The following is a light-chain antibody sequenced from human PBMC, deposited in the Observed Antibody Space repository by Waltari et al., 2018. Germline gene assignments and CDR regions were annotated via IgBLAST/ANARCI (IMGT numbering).Light chain of an antibody. J-gene: IGLJ3*02. Sequence: QSALTQPPSASGSPGQSVTISCTGTSSDVGGYNYLTWYQQHPGQAPKPIIYEVNKRPSAVPNRSSGTTSGNTAALAVAVLQAEEDAHYYCYSYAGSNPGVFGGGTALSVL. CDR3: YSYAGSNPGV. CDR2: EVN. CDR1: SSDVGGYNY. V-gene: IGLV2-8*01.